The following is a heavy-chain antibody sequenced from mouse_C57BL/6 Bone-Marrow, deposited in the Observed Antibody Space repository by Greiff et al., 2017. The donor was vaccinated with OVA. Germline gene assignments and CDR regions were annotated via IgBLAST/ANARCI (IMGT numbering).Heavy chain of an antibody. Sequence: EVQLQESGAELVRPGSSVKMSCKTSGYTFTSYGINWVKQRPGQGLEWIGYIYIGNGYTEYNEKFKGKATLTSDTSSSTAYMQLSSLTSEDSAIXFCARSDYYYGSHPFDYWGQGTTLTVSS. V-gene: IGHV1-58*01. J-gene: IGHJ2*01. D-gene: IGHD1-1*01. CDR3: ARSDYYYGSHPFDY. CDR1: GYTFTSYG. CDR2: IYIGNGYT.